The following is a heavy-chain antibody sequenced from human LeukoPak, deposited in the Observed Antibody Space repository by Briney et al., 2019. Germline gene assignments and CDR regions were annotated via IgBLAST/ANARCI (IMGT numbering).Heavy chain of an antibody. Sequence: ASVKVSCKASGYTFTGYYMHWVRQAPGQGLEWMGWINPNSGGTNYAQKFQGRVTMTRDTSISTAYMELSRLRSDDTAMYYCARILTTVTTTDYWGQGTLVTVSS. CDR2: INPNSGGT. J-gene: IGHJ4*02. V-gene: IGHV1-2*02. CDR3: ARILTTVTTTDY. CDR1: GYTFTGYY. D-gene: IGHD4-17*01.